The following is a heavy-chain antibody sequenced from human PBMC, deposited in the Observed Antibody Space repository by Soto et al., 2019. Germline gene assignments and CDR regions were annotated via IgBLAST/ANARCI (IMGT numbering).Heavy chain of an antibody. CDR3: ARDRSYRSGWYLPADY. Sequence: ASVKVSCKASGYTFTSYGISWVRQAPGQGLEWMGWISAYNGNTNYAQKLQGRVTMTTDTSTSTAYMELRSLRSDDTAVYYCARDRSYRSGWYLPADYWGQGTLVTVTS. D-gene: IGHD6-19*01. CDR1: GYTFTSYG. CDR2: ISAYNGNT. J-gene: IGHJ4*02. V-gene: IGHV1-18*01.